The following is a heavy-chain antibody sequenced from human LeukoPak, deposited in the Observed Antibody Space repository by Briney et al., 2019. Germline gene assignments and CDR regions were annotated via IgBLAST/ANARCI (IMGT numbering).Heavy chain of an antibody. CDR2: IYYSGST. J-gene: IGHJ4*02. D-gene: IGHD2-21*02. CDR3: ARERGGDWGTRFDY. Sequence: SETLSLTCTVSGGSISSYYWSWIRQPPGKGLEWIGYIYYSGSTNYNPSLKSRVTISVDTSKNQFSLKLSSVTAADTAVYYCARERGGDWGTRFDYWGQGTLVTVSS. CDR1: GGSISSYY. V-gene: IGHV4-59*01.